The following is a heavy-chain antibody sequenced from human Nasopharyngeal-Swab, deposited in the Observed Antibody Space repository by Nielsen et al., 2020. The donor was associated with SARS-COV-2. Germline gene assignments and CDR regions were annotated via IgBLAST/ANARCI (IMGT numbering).Heavy chain of an antibody. V-gene: IGHV2-26*01. Sequence: WIRQPPGKALEWLAVIFSNDEKSYSASLKSRLTISKGTYKSQVVLTMANMVPVDTATFYCARLGCTSISCHMDHWGQGTLVTVSS. D-gene: IGHD2-2*01. CDR3: ARLGCTSISCHMDH. J-gene: IGHJ4*02. CDR2: IFSNDEK.